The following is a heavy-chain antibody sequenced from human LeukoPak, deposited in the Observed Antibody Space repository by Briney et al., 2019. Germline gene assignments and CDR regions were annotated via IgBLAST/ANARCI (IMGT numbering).Heavy chain of an antibody. D-gene: IGHD3-10*01. CDR1: XXXXXXXX. CDR2: IXSGXST. CDR3: AKSIDYYGSAHAFDI. J-gene: IGHJ3*02. V-gene: IGHV3-53*01. Sequence: GGSLRLSCAASXXXXXXXXXXXVXXXXXXXXXXXXXIXSGXSTYXAXPVKGRFTIXRDNSKNTLYLQMNRLRADDTAIFYCAKSIDYYGSAHAFDIWGQGTMVTVSS.